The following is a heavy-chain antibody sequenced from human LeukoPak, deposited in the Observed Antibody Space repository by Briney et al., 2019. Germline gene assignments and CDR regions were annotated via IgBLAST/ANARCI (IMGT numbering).Heavy chain of an antibody. V-gene: IGHV4-59*01. CDR3: ARGISSPFPFHY. CDR2: LYCSRST. CDR1: GDSISRYY. Sequence: SETLRLTCTVSGDSISRYYWSWIRHPPGKGLEWIGYLYCSRSTNYNPSLKSRVTISVDTSKNQFSLKLSSVTAADTAVYYCARGISSPFPFHYCGQGTLVNVSS. J-gene: IGHJ4*02. D-gene: IGHD6-13*01.